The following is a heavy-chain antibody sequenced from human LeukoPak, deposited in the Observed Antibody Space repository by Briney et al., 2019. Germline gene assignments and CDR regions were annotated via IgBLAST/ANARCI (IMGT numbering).Heavy chain of an antibody. CDR2: ISGSGGGT. Sequence: GGSLRLSCAASGFTFSSYAMSWVRQAPGKGLEWVSAISGSGGGTYYADSVKGRFTISRDNSKNTLYLQMNSLRAEDTAVYYCAKDRAANLDYGDYVYWGQGTLVTVSS. CDR3: AKDRAANLDYGDYVY. V-gene: IGHV3-23*01. CDR1: GFTFSSYA. D-gene: IGHD4-17*01. J-gene: IGHJ4*02.